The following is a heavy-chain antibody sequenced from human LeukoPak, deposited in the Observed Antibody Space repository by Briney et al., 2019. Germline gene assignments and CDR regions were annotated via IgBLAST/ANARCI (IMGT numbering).Heavy chain of an antibody. CDR1: GYTFTSYY. J-gene: IGHJ6*02. V-gene: IGHV1-46*01. CDR2: INPSGGST. D-gene: IGHD3-3*01. CDR3: ARGPRITIFGVVITFYGMDV. Sequence: VSVKVSCKASGYTFTSYYMHWARQAPGQGLEWMGLINPSGGSTSYAQKFQGRVIMTRDTSTSTVYMELSSLRSEDTAVYYCARGPRITIFGVVITFYGMDVWGQGTTVTVSS.